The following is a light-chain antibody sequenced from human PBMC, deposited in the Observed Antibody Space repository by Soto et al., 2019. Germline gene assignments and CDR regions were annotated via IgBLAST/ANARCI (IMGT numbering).Light chain of an antibody. CDR2: EVS. CDR3: NSYAGSNVYV. J-gene: IGLJ1*01. Sequence: QSALTQPASVSGSPGQSITISCIGASSDINTSRYVSWYQQHPGKAPKLLIYEVSIRPSGVSSRFSGSKSGNTASLTVSGLQAEDEADYYCNSYAGSNVYVFGTGTKLTVL. V-gene: IGLV2-14*01. CDR1: SSDINTSRY.